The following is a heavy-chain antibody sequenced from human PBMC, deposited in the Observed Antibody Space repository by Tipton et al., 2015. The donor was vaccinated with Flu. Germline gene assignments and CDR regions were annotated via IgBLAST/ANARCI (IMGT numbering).Heavy chain of an antibody. CDR1: GDSISSYY. D-gene: IGHD5-24*01. Sequence: LRLSCTVSGDSISSYYWSWIRQPAGKGLEWIGRIYSSGSTNYNPSLKSRVTMSADTSKNQFSLKLNSVAAADTAVYYCARGGYNLVYWGQGTLVTVSS. J-gene: IGHJ4*02. V-gene: IGHV4-4*07. CDR2: IYSSGST. CDR3: ARGGYNLVY.